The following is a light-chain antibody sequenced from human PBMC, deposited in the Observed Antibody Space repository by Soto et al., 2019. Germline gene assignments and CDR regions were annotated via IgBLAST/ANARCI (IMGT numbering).Light chain of an antibody. Sequence: DIVMTQSPLSLPVTPGEPASISCRSSHSLLHSNGYTYLDWYLQKPGQSPQLLIYMGSTRASGVPDRFSGSGSGTDFTLKIHRVEAEDVGIYYCMQALQTPPTFGQGTKVDI. J-gene: IGKJ1*01. CDR2: MGS. V-gene: IGKV2-28*01. CDR1: HSLLHSNGYTY. CDR3: MQALQTPPT.